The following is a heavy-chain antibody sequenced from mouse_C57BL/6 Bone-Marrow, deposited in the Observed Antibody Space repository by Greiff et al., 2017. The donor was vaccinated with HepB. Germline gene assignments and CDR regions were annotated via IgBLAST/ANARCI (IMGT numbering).Heavy chain of an antibody. CDR2: ISSGGDYI. CDR1: GFTFSSYA. D-gene: IGHD4-1*01. J-gene: IGHJ3*01. CDR3: TRVGTGTAFAY. V-gene: IGHV5-9-1*02. Sequence: EVNVVESGEGLVKPGGSLKLSCAASGFTFSSYAMSWVRQTPEKRLEWVAYISSGGDYIYYADTVKGRFTISRDNARNTLYLQMSSLKSEDTAMYYCTRVGTGTAFAYWGQGTLVTVSA.